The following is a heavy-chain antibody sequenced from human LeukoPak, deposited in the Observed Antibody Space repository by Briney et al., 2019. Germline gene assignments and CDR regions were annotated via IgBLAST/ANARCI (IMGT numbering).Heavy chain of an antibody. J-gene: IGHJ4*02. Sequence: GGSLRLSCTASGFPINSYTMNWVRQAPGKGLEWVSSFSRSGIYIYYGDSVKGRFTISRDNAKNSLYLQMNSLRAEDTAVYYCARQITVTPDAWDGFDYWGQGTQVTVSS. CDR2: FSRSGIYI. CDR1: GFPINSYT. CDR3: ARQITVTPDAWDGFDY. D-gene: IGHD4-11*01. V-gene: IGHV3-21*01.